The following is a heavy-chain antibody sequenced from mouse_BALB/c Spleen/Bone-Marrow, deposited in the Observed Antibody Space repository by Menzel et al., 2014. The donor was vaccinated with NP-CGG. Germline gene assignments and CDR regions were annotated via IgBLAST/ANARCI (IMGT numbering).Heavy chain of an antibody. D-gene: IGHD2-1*01. Sequence: VQLVESGPGLVAPSRSLSITCTVSGFSLTGYGVNWVRQPPGKGLEWLGMIWGDGSTDYNSALKSRLSISKDNSKSQVFLKMNSLQTDDTARYYCARGGNYYAMDYWGQGTSVTVSS. V-gene: IGHV2-6-7*01. CDR1: GFSLTGYG. CDR3: ARGGNYYAMDY. J-gene: IGHJ4*01. CDR2: IWGDGST.